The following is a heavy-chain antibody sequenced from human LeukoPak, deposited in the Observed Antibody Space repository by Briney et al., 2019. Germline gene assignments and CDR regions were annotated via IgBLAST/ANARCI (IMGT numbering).Heavy chain of an antibody. CDR2: IYYSGST. V-gene: IGHV4-30-4*01. D-gene: IGHD3-22*01. CDR1: GGSISSGDYY. J-gene: IGHJ3*02. CDR3: ARVPYYYDSSGYFDAFDI. Sequence: PSETLSLTCTVSGGSISSGDYYWRWIRQPPGKGLEWIAYIYYSGSTYYNPSLKSRVTISVDTSKNQFSLKLSSVTAADTAVYYCARVPYYYDSSGYFDAFDIWGQGTMVTVSS.